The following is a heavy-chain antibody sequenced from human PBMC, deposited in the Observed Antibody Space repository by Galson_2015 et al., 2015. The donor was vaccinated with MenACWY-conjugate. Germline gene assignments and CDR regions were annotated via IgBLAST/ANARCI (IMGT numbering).Heavy chain of an antibody. J-gene: IGHJ6*02. Sequence: QSRAEVKKPGESLKISCKASGYNFITYWIGWVRQVPGKGLEWVGLISPIDSKTRYSPAFEGRVTISADNSITTAYLQWNSLQASDTARYYCARHPPGGRGMGVWGQGTTVTVSS. V-gene: IGHV5-51*01. CDR3: ARHPPGGRGMGV. CDR1: GYNFITYW. D-gene: IGHD1-26*01. CDR2: ISPIDSKT.